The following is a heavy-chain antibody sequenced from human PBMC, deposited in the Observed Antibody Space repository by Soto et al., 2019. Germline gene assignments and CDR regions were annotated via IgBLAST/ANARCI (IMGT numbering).Heavy chain of an antibody. D-gene: IGHD4-4*01. CDR3: ARRNLDLYYGMDV. J-gene: IGHJ6*02. CDR2: IYPGDATI. Sequence: VESLKISCNGLGYSFSRYWIAWVRQMPWKGLEWMGIIYPGDATITYSPSFQGQVTISVDKSFNTAYLQWSSLKASDTAMYYCARRNLDLYYGMDVWGQGTTVTVSS. V-gene: IGHV5-51*01. CDR1: GYSFSRYW.